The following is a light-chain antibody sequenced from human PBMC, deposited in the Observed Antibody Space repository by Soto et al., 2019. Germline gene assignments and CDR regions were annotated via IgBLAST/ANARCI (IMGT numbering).Light chain of an antibody. V-gene: IGKV3-15*01. CDR2: DAS. CDR1: QSVSNN. CDR3: QQYNNWPPWT. Sequence: ILMTQSPATLSVSPGERATLSCRASQSVSNNLAWYQQKPGQAPRLLIYDASTRATGIPARFSGSGSGTEFTLTISGLQSEAFAVYYYQQYNNWPPWTFGQGTQVEIK. J-gene: IGKJ1*01.